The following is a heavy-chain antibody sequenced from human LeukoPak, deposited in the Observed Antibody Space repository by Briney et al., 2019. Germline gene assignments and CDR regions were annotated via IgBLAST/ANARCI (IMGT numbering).Heavy chain of an antibody. CDR2: INPNSGSR. CDR1: GYTFTDFH. J-gene: IGHJ4*02. CDR3: ARETVADGNIDH. V-gene: IGHV1-2*02. Sequence: ASVKVSCKASGYTFTDFHIHWVRQAPGQGLEWMGWINPNSGSRNYAQKFEGRVSMTRDTSISTADMELSNLTSDDTAVYYCARETVADGNIDHWGQGTLVTVSS. D-gene: IGHD5-24*01.